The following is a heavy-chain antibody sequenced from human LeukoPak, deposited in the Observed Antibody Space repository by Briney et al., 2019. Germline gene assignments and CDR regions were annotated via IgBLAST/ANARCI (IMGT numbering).Heavy chain of an antibody. CDR2: IIPIFGTA. V-gene: IGHV1-69*13. CDR1: GGTFSSYA. Sequence: ASVKVSCKASGGTFSSYAISWVRQAPGQGLEWMGGIIPIFGTANYAQKFQGRVTITADESTSTAYMELSSLRSEDTAVYYCARNTGGGAVAFDYWAREPWSPSPQ. CDR3: ARNTGGGAVAFDY. J-gene: IGHJ4*02. D-gene: IGHD6-19*01.